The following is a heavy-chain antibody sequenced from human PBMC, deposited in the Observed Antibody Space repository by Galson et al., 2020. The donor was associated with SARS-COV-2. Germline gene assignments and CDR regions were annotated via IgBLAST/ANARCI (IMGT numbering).Heavy chain of an antibody. D-gene: IGHD2-21*02. V-gene: IGHV4-38-2*01. J-gene: IGHJ2*01. CDR1: GYSVSTTNY. CDR2: IYPNGRT. CDR3: ASQGVNMIVLVTVPGWFFDL. Sequence: AETLSLTFAVPGYSVSTTNYWGWVRLAPGKGLEWLGSIYPNGRTYYNPSLGSRLPFSVDTSRNQCSLKLDSVTAADTAFYSCASQGVNMIVLVTVPGWFFDLCGRGTLVTVSS.